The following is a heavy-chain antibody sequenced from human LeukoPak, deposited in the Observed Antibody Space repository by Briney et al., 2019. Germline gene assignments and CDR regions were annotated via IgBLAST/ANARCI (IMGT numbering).Heavy chain of an antibody. Sequence: GGSLRLSCAASGFTFKIYDMNWVRQAPGKGLEWVSYISSSSSTIYYADSVKGRFTISRDNAKNSLYLQMNSLRDEDTAVYYCARDENYGSGSRGFDYWGQGALVTVSS. D-gene: IGHD3-10*01. CDR2: ISSSSSTI. J-gene: IGHJ4*02. CDR1: GFTFKIYD. CDR3: ARDENYGSGSRGFDY. V-gene: IGHV3-48*02.